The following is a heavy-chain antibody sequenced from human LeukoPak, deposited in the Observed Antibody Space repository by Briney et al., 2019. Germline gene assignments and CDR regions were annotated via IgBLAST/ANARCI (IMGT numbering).Heavy chain of an antibody. CDR2: INNDGSST. Sequence: GGSLRLSCAASEFTFSTYWMHWVRQAPGKGLVWVARINNDGSSTTYAGSVKGRFTISRDNAKSTLYLQMNSLRVEDTAVYYCARRADVVGAYMDVWGQGTPVTVSS. V-gene: IGHV3-74*01. CDR3: ARRADVVGAYMDV. D-gene: IGHD1-26*01. J-gene: IGHJ6*02. CDR1: EFTFSTYW.